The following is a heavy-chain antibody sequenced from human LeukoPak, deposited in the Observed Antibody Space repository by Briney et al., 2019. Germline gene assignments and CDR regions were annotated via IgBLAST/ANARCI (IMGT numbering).Heavy chain of an antibody. D-gene: IGHD1-26*01. CDR2: IYYSGST. J-gene: IGHJ3*02. CDR3: ARHPRIVGATRDPLYAFDI. V-gene: IGHV4-39*01. Sequence: PSETLSLTCTVSGGSISSSSYYWGWIRQPPGKGLEWIGSIYYSGSTYYNPSLKSRVTISVDTSKNQFSLKLSSVTAADTAVYYCARHPRIVGATRDPLYAFDIWGQGTMVTVSS. CDR1: GGSISSSSYY.